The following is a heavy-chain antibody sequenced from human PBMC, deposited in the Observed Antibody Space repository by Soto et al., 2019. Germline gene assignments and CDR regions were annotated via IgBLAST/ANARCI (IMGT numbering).Heavy chain of an antibody. CDR1: GGSINSGGYS. Sequence: SETLSLTCTVSGGSINSGGYSWTWIRQPPGKGLEWIGFIYHTGTTYYNPSLKSRVTISVDRSKKQFSLKLRSVTAADTAVYYCARDAAEYYFDYWGQGTLVTVSS. D-gene: IGHD6-25*01. CDR3: ARDAAEYYFDY. CDR2: IYHTGTT. J-gene: IGHJ4*02. V-gene: IGHV4-30-2*01.